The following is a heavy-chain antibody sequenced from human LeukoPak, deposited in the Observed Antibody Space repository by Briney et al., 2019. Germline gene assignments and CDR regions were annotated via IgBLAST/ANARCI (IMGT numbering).Heavy chain of an antibody. V-gene: IGHV1-18*01. D-gene: IGHD6-25*01. J-gene: IGHJ4*02. CDR1: GYTFTSYG. CDR3: ARDLMAAALGY. Sequence: ASVKVSCKASGYTFTSYGISWVREAPGQGIEWMGWISAYNGNTNYAQKLQGRVTMTTDTSTSTAYMELRSLRSDDTAASYSARDLMAAALGYWGQRTLDTVSS. CDR2: ISAYNGNT.